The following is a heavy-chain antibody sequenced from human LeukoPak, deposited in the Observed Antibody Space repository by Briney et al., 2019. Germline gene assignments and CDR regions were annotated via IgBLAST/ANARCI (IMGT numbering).Heavy chain of an antibody. CDR1: GFTFSSYS. Sequence: GGSLRLSCAASGFTFSSYSMNWVRQAPGKGLEWVSSISSSSSYIYYADSVKGRFTISRDNAKNSLYLQMNSLRAEDTAVYYCAKERGYCSGGSCRRRYNWFDPWGQGTLVTVSS. CDR2: ISSSSSYI. CDR3: AKERGYCSGGSCRRRYNWFDP. D-gene: IGHD2-15*01. J-gene: IGHJ5*02. V-gene: IGHV3-21*04.